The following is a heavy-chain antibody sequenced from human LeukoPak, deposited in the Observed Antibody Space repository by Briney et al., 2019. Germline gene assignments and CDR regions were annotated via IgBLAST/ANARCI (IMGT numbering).Heavy chain of an antibody. CDR1: GGSFSGYY. Sequence: SETLSLTCAVYGGSFSGYYWSWIRQPPGKGLEWIGEINHSGSTNYNPSLKSRVTISVDTSKNQFSLKLSSVTAADTAVYYCARGRRVEAATPFDYWGQGTLVTVSS. D-gene: IGHD2-15*01. V-gene: IGHV4-34*01. J-gene: IGHJ4*02. CDR2: INHSGST. CDR3: ARGRRVEAATPFDY.